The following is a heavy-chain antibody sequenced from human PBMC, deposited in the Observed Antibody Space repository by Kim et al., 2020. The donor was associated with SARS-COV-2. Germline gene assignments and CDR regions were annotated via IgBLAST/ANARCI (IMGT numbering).Heavy chain of an antibody. V-gene: IGHV3-73*01. D-gene: IGHD1-1*01. J-gene: IGHJ3*02. Sequence: GGSLRLSCAASGFTFSGSAMHWVRQASGKGLEWVGRIRSKANSYSTTYAASVKGRITISRDDSKTTAYLQMNSLKTEDTAVYYCTRVPGTTLAFWANFDIWGQGNMVTVSS. CDR2: IRSKANSYST. CDR3: TRVPGTTLAFWANFDI. CDR1: GFTFSGSA.